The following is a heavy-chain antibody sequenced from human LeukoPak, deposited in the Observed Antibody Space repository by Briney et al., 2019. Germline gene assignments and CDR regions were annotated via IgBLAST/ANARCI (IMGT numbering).Heavy chain of an antibody. CDR1: GYTLTELS. CDR2: FDPEDGET. D-gene: IGHD3-22*01. V-gene: IGHV1-24*01. J-gene: IGHJ4*02. Sequence: GASVKVSCKVSGYTLTELSMHWVRQAPGKGLEWMGGFDPEDGETIYAQKFQGRVTMTGDTSTGTAYMELSSLRSEDTAVYYCATGSPHYDSSGYSYFDYWGQGTLVTVSS. CDR3: ATGSPHYDSSGYSYFDY.